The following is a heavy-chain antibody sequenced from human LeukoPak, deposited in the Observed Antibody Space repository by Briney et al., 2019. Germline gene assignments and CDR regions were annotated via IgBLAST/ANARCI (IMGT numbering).Heavy chain of an antibody. Sequence: NPSETLSLTCVVSGGSISSTSYYWSWIRQSPGKGLECIGYIHYTGSTNYNPSLKSRVTISVETSKNQFSLKLKSVTAADTAVYYCARGGYYGSGNDFRFDPWGQGTLVTVSS. V-gene: IGHV4-61*01. J-gene: IGHJ5*02. CDR1: GGSISSTSYY. CDR2: IHYTGST. CDR3: ARGGYYGSGNDFRFDP. D-gene: IGHD3-10*01.